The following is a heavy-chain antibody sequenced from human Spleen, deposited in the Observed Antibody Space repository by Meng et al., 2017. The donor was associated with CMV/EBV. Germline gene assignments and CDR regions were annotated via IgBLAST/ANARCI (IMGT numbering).Heavy chain of an antibody. D-gene: IGHD6-19*01. Sequence: KASGYTFSDCFIDWVRQAPGQGLERMGWINPHTGTTHYAQNFQGRVTMTRDTSISTVYMELTHLRSDDTAVYYCARDRDSSGWYIFDYWGQGSLVTVSS. CDR1: GYTFSDCF. V-gene: IGHV1-2*02. CDR3: ARDRDSSGWYIFDY. J-gene: IGHJ4*02. CDR2: INPHTGTT.